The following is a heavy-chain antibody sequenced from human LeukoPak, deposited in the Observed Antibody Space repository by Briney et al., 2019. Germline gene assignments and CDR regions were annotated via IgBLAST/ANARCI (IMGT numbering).Heavy chain of an antibody. CDR2: IYHSGST. J-gene: IGHJ4*02. CDR1: GYSSGYY. CDR3: ARAVGP. V-gene: IGHV4-38-2*02. Sequence: PSETLSLTCIVSGYSSGYYWGWIRQPPGKGLEWIGSIYHSGSTNYNPSLKSRVTISVDTSKNQFSLKLSSVTAADTAVYYCARAVGPWGQGTLVTVSS.